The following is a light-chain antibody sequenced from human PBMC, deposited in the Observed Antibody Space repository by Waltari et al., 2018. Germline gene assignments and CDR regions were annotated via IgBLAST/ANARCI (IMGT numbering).Light chain of an antibody. CDR2: GAS. J-gene: IGKJ1*01. CDR3: QQYGSSPRT. Sequence: IALTQSPGTLSLSPGERATLSCRASQSVSSSYLAWYQQKPGQAPRLLIYGASSRATGIPDRFSGSGSGTDFTLTISRLEPEDFAVYYCQQYGSSPRTFGQGTKVEI. V-gene: IGKV3-20*01. CDR1: QSVSSSY.